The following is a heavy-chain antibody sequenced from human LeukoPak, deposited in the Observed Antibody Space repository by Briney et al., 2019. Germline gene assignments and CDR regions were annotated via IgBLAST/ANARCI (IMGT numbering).Heavy chain of an antibody. V-gene: IGHV1-2*04. CDR2: INPNSGGT. Sequence: ASVKVSCKASGYTFTGYYMHWVRQAPGQGLEWMGWINPNSGGTNYAQKFQGWVTMTRDTSISTAYMELSRLRSDDTAVYYCARDTRAEYSSTSSVNYGMDVWGQGTTVTVSS. CDR3: ARDTRAEYSSTSSVNYGMDV. D-gene: IGHD6-6*01. CDR1: GYTFTGYY. J-gene: IGHJ6*02.